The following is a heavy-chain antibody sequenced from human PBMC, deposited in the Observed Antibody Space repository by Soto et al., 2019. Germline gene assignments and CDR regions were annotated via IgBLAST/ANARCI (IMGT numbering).Heavy chain of an antibody. J-gene: IGHJ4*02. CDR1: GITISVNY. V-gene: IGHV3-66*01. Sequence: EVQLVESGGGLVQPGGSLRLSCAASGITISVNYMSWVRQAPGKGLEWVSVIYSGGGTQDADSVRGRFTISRDTSKNTLYLQMNSLRAEDTAVYYCARRAKDYFDNYGGQGTLVTVST. D-gene: IGHD3-9*01. CDR3: ARRAKDYFDNY. CDR2: IYSGGGT.